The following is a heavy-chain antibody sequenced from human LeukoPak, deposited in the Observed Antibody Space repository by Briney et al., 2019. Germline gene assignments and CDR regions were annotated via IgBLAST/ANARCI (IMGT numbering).Heavy chain of an antibody. J-gene: IGHJ4*02. CDR1: GGSISSYY. CDR2: INHSGST. CDR3: ARAPAAAGNFDY. V-gene: IGHV4-34*01. D-gene: IGHD6-13*01. Sequence: SETLSLTCTVSGGSISSYYWSWIRQPPGKGLEWIGEINHSGSTYYNPSLKSRVTISVDTSKNQFSLKLSSVTAADTAVYYCARAPAAAGNFDYWGQGTLVTVSS.